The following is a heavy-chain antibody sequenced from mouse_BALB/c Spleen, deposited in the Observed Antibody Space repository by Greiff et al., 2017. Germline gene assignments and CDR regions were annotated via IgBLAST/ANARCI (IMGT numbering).Heavy chain of an antibody. Sequence: VKLQESGAELMKPGASVKISCKATGYTFSSYWIEWVKQRPGHGLEWIGEILPGSGSTNYNEKFKGKATFTADTSSNTAYMQLSSLTSEDSAVYYCARKGRSSHLDYWGQGTTLTVSS. CDR1: GYTFSSYW. J-gene: IGHJ2*01. D-gene: IGHD1-1*01. CDR3: ARKGRSSHLDY. CDR2: ILPGSGST. V-gene: IGHV1-9*01.